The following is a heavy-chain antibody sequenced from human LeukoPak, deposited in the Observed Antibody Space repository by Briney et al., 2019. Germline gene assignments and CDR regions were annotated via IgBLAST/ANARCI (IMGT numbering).Heavy chain of an antibody. CDR1: GGSISSSSCY. CDR3: ARDDGGSYDFWSGYYGRYFDY. J-gene: IGHJ4*02. Sequence: PSETLSLTCTVSGGSISSSSCYWGWIRQPPGKGLEWIGSIYYSGSTYYNPSLKSRVTISVDTSKNQFSLKLSSVTAADTAVYYCARDDGGSYDFWSGYYGRYFDYWGQGTLVTVSS. CDR2: IYYSGST. V-gene: IGHV4-39*07. D-gene: IGHD3-3*01.